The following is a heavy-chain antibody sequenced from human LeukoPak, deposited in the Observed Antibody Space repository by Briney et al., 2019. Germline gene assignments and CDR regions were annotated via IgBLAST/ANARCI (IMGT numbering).Heavy chain of an antibody. CDR1: GFTFSSYI. D-gene: IGHD5-24*01. V-gene: IGHV3-21*01. J-gene: IGHJ4*02. Sequence: GGSLRLSCAASGFTFSSYIMNWVRQAPGKGLEWVSSISCGSSNIYYGDSVKGRFTISRDNAKNSLYLQMNSLRAEDTAVYYCASEMKRGYWGQGTLVTVSP. CDR3: ASEMKRGY. CDR2: ISCGSSNI.